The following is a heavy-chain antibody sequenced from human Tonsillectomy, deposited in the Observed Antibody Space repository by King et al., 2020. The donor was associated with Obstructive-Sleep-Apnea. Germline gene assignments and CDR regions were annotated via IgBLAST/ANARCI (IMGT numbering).Heavy chain of an antibody. CDR1: GFTFSSYS. Sequence: VQLVESGGGLVQPGGSLRLSCVASGFTFSSYSMNWVRQAPGKGLEWVSHITSDGSTRFYADFVKGRFTISRDNVKNSLYLQMNSLVDEDTAIYYCARLVDEYGDYVNWFFDLWGRGTLVTVSS. D-gene: IGHD4-17*01. V-gene: IGHV3-48*02. CDR2: ITSDGSTR. J-gene: IGHJ2*01. CDR3: ARLVDEYGDYVNWFFDL.